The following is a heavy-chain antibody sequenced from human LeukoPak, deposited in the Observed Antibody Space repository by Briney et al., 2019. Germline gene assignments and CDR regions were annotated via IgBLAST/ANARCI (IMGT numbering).Heavy chain of an antibody. CDR3: ARALWYYDSSGYAIGVYFDS. V-gene: IGHV3-53*01. CDR1: GFTVSTNY. D-gene: IGHD3-22*01. Sequence: GGSLRPSCAASGFTVSTNYMNWVRQAPGKGLEWVSVIYGGGSTYYADSVKGRFTISRDNSKNTLYLQMNSLRAEDTAVYYCARALWYYDSSGYAIGVYFDSWGQGTLVTVSS. CDR2: IYGGGST. J-gene: IGHJ4*02.